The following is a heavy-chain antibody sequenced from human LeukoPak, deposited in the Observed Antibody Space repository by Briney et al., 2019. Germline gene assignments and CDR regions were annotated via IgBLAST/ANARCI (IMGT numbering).Heavy chain of an antibody. CDR1: GYTFSSYS. J-gene: IGHJ6*04. Sequence: GGSLRLSCAASGYTFSSYSMNWVRQAPGKGLEWVSSISSSSSYIYYADSVKGRFTISRDNAKNSLYLQMNSLRAEDTAVYYCAELGITMIGGVWGKGTTVTISS. CDR2: ISSSSSYI. D-gene: IGHD3-10*02. V-gene: IGHV3-21*01. CDR3: AELGITMIGGV.